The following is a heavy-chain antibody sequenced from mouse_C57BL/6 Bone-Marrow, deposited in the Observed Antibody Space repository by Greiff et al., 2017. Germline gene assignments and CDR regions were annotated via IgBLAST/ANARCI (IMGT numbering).Heavy chain of an antibody. CDR3: ARRGGNFYWYFDV. J-gene: IGHJ1*03. CDR1: GYAFSSSW. Sequence: QVQLKESGPELVKPGASVKISCKASGYAFSSSWMNWVKQRPGKGLEWIGRIYPGDGDTNYNGKFKGKATLTADKSSSTAYLQLSSLTSEDSAVYFCARRGGNFYWYFDVWGTGTTVTVSS. CDR2: IYPGDGDT. D-gene: IGHD2-1*01. V-gene: IGHV1-82*01.